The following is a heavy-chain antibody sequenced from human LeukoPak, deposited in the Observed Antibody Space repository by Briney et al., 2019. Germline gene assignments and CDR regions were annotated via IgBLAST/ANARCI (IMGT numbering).Heavy chain of an antibody. J-gene: IGHJ4*02. D-gene: IGHD4-17*01. CDR1: GFTFSNAW. CDR3: TTAATVTTLDY. CDR2: IKSKTDGGTT. Sequence: GGSLRLSCAASGFTFSNAWMSWVRQAPGKGLEWVGRIKSKTDGGTTDYAAPVKGRFTISRGDSKNTLYLQMNSLKTEDTAVYYCTTAATVTTLDYWGQGTLVTVSS. V-gene: IGHV3-15*01.